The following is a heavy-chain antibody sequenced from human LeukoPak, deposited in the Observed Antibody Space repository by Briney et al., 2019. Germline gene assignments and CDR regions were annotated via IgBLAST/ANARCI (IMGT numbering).Heavy chain of an antibody. V-gene: IGHV3-30-3*01. J-gene: IGHJ4*02. D-gene: IGHD2-21*02. CDR3: VRDLRADYCGGDCYSFDY. CDR2: ISYDGSNK. CDR1: GFTFSNHA. Sequence: GGSLRLSCAASGFTFSNHAIHWVRQAPGKGLEWVAVISYDGSNKNYADSVKGRFTISRDNSRNPVYLLLNSLRTEDTAVYYCVRDLRADYCGGDCYSFDYWGQGTLVTVSS.